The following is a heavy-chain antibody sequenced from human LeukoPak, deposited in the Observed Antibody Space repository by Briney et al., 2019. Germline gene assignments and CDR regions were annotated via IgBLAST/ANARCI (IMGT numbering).Heavy chain of an antibody. J-gene: IGHJ5*02. Sequence: ASVKVSCKASGYTFTSYGISWVRQAPGQGLEWMGWISAYNGNTNYAQKLQGRVTMTTDTSTSTAYMELRSLRSDDTAVYYCARDIGIAAAPDWFDPWGQGTLVTVSS. CDR2: ISAYNGNT. D-gene: IGHD6-13*01. CDR1: GYTFTSYG. CDR3: ARDIGIAAAPDWFDP. V-gene: IGHV1-18*01.